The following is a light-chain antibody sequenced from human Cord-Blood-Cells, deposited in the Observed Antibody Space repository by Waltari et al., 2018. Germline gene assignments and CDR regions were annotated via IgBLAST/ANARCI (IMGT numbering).Light chain of an antibody. Sequence: QSALTQPASVSGSPGQSITISCTGTSSDVGGSNYVSWYQQHPGKAPKPMIYEVSNRPSGVSNRFSGSKSGNTASLTISGLQAEDEADYYCSSYTSSSTLVFGTGTKVTVL. CDR2: EVS. V-gene: IGLV2-14*01. CDR3: SSYTSSSTLV. J-gene: IGLJ1*01. CDR1: SSDVGGSNY.